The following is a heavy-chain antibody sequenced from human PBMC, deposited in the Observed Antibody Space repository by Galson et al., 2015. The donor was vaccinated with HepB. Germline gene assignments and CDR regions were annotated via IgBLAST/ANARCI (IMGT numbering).Heavy chain of an antibody. CDR1: GFTFSSYN. CDR2: IRSRAQSYAT. CDR3: TRLRDLSGYSSK. D-gene: IGHD6-13*01. J-gene: IGHJ4*02. Sequence: SLRLSCAASGFTFSSYNMNWARQASGKGLEWIGRIRSRAQSYATKYGASVKGRFTISRDDSKSTAYLQMNSLKTEDTAVYYCTRLRDLSGYSSKWGQGTLATVSS. V-gene: IGHV3-73*01.